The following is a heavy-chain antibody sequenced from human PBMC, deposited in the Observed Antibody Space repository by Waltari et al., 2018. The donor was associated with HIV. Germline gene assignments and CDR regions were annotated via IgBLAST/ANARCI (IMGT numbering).Heavy chain of an antibody. CDR2: INHSGST. CDR3: ATGGPSCSGGSCYSVDY. D-gene: IGHD2-15*01. CDR1: GGSFSGYY. Sequence: QVQLQQWGAGLLKPSETLSLTCAVYGGSFSGYYWSWIRQPPGQGLEWIGEINHSGSTNYNPSLKSRVTISVDTSKNQFSLKLSSVTAADTAVYYCATGGPSCSGGSCYSVDYWGQGTLVTVSS. J-gene: IGHJ4*02. V-gene: IGHV4-34*01.